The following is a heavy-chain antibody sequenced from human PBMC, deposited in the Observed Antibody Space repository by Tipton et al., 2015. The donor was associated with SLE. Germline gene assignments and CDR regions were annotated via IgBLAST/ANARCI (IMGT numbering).Heavy chain of an antibody. CDR1: GGSMSTYF. Sequence: TLSLTCFVSGGSMSTYFWNWIRQPPGKGLEWIGYIHHTGITNYNPPLNSRVTISIDMSMNQFSLRLNSVTAADTAVYYCAGGWTRQLIFDYWGQGNLVTVSS. J-gene: IGHJ4*02. D-gene: IGHD2-2*01. CDR2: IHHTGIT. V-gene: IGHV4-59*03. CDR3: AGGWTRQLIFDY.